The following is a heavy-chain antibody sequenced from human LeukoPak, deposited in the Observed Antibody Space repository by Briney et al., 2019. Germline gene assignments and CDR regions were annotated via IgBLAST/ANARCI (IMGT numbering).Heavy chain of an antibody. CDR2: IKQDGSEK. V-gene: IGHV3-7*01. Sequence: GGSLRLSCAASGFTFSSYWMSWVRQAPGRGLEWVANIKQDGSEKYYVDSVKGRFTISRDNAKNSLYLQMNSLRAEDTAVYYCARVLIGYDSSGYYGDYWGQGTLVTVSS. D-gene: IGHD3-22*01. CDR3: ARVLIGYDSSGYYGDY. J-gene: IGHJ4*02. CDR1: GFTFSSYW.